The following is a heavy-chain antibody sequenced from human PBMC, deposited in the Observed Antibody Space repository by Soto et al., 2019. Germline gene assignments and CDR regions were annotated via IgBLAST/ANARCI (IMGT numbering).Heavy chain of an antibody. CDR2: ISYDGSNK. D-gene: IGHD5-18*01. J-gene: IGHJ3*02. CDR1: GFTFSSYG. Sequence: QVQLVESGGGVVQPGRSLRLSCAASGFTFSSYGMHWVRQAPGKGLEWVAVISYDGSNKYYADSVKGRFTISRDNSKNTLYRQMNSLRAEDTAVYYCAKDHPYSYVTYAFDSWGQGTMVTVSS. V-gene: IGHV3-30*18. CDR3: AKDHPYSYVTYAFDS.